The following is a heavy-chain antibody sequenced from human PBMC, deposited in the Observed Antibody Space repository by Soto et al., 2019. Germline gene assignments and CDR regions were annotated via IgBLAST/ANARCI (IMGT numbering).Heavy chain of an antibody. CDR1: SGSISSSNW. V-gene: IGHV4-4*02. D-gene: IGHD6-19*01. J-gene: IGHJ5*02. Sequence: SETLSLTCAVSSGSISSSNWWSWVRQPPGKGLEWIGEIYHSGSTNYNPSLKSRVTISVDKSKNQFSLKLSSVTAADTAVYYCARHPVAGKKWWFDPWGQGTLVTVSS. CDR2: IYHSGST. CDR3: ARHPVAGKKWWFDP.